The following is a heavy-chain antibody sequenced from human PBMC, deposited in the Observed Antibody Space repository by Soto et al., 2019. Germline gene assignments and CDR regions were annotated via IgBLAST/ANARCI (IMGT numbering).Heavy chain of an antibody. V-gene: IGHV3-23*01. CDR3: AKRTTGSYFDL. Sequence: EVQLLESGGGLVQPGGSLRLSCAASGFTFSSYAMNWVRQAPGKGLEWVSVISGSGGSTYYADSVKGGFTISRDNSKNTLYPQMNSLKAEDTAVYYCAKRTTGSYFDLWGRGTLVTVSS. CDR2: ISGSGGST. CDR1: GFTFSSYA. J-gene: IGHJ2*01.